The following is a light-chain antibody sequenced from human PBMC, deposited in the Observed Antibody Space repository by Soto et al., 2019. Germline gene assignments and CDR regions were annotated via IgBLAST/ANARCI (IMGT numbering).Light chain of an antibody. CDR2: GAS. Sequence: ETVMTQSPATLSVSPGERATLSCGASQSVSTNLAWSQQKPGQVPRLLIYGASTRASDIPARFSGSGSGTEFTLTISSIQSEDFAVYYCQQYNEWPLTFGGGTKVEIE. CDR3: QQYNEWPLT. V-gene: IGKV3-15*01. CDR1: QSVSTN. J-gene: IGKJ4*01.